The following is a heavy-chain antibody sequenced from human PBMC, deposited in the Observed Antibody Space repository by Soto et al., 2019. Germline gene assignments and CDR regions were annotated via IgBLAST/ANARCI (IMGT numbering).Heavy chain of an antibody. J-gene: IGHJ3*02. CDR2: INAGNGNT. CDR1: GYTFTSYA. CDR3: ARTGSSSWYYAFAI. V-gene: IGHV1-3*01. D-gene: IGHD6-13*01. Sequence: GASVKVSCKASGYTFTSYAMHWVRQAPGQRLEWIGWINAGNGNTKYSQKFQGRVTITRDTSASTAYMELSSLRSEDTAVYYCARTGSSSWYYAFAIWGQGTMVTVSS.